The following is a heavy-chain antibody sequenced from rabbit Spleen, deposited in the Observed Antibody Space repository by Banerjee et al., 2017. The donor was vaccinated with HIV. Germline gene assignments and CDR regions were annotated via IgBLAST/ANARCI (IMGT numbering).Heavy chain of an antibody. CDR3: ARDGAGGSYFAL. V-gene: IGHV1S7*01. CDR1: GFTLSSYY. D-gene: IGHD8-1*01. J-gene: IGHJ4*01. Sequence: HLKESGGGLVQPGGSLKLSCTASGFTLSSYYMNWVRQAPGKGLEWIGYIDPVFGITYYANGVNGRFSISRENAQNTVFLQMTSLTAADTATYFCARDGAGGSYFALWGQGTLVTVS. CDR2: IDPVFGIT.